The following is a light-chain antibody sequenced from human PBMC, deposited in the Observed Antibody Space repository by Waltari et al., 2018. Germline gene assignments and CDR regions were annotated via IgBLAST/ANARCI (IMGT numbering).Light chain of an antibody. CDR2: KVF. J-gene: IGKJ1*01. CDR1: PGLIHSDGNTY. Sequence: VVMTQSPLSLTVTLGQPASISCRSSPGLIHSDGNTYLNWFQPRPGQSPRRLIYKVFNRESGVPDRFSVSGSGTDFTLKISRVEAEDVGFYYCMQSTQWPRTFGQGTKVQIK. V-gene: IGKV2-30*02. CDR3: MQSTQWPRT.